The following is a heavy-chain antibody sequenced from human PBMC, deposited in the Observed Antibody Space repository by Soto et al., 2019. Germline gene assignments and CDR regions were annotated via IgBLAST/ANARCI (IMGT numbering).Heavy chain of an antibody. CDR3: AKDLEYCAGGSCYKSAYWYFDL. J-gene: IGHJ2*01. CDR2: ISGSGDRT. CDR1: GFTFSTYA. D-gene: IGHD2-15*01. V-gene: IGHV3-23*01. Sequence: EVQLLESGGDLVQPVGSLRLSCVASGFTFSTYAMSWVRQAPGKGLEWVSSISGSGDRTYYADSVKGRFTVSRDNSKNTLYLQMNSLRAEDTAVYYCAKDLEYCAGGSCYKSAYWYFDLWGRGTLVTVSS.